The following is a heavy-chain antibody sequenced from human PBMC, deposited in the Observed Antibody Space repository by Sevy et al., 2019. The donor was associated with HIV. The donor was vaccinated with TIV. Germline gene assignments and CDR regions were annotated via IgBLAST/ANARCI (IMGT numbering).Heavy chain of an antibody. J-gene: IGHJ6*02. Sequence: GGSLRLSCAASGYIFSSYGIHWVRQAPGKGLEWVAFLSYDERNKYYSDSVKGRFTISGDSSKNTFYLQMNNLRADDTAVYYCAKDRDVLLVPSTMRDQYPGYGMDVWGHGTTVTVSS. D-gene: IGHD2-2*01. CDR1: GYIFSSYG. CDR3: AKDRDVLLVPSTMRDQYPGYGMDV. V-gene: IGHV3-30*18. CDR2: LSYDERNK.